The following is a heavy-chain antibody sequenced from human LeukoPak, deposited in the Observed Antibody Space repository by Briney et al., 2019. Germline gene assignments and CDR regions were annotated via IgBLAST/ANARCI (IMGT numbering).Heavy chain of an antibody. CDR2: ITPSDGA. Sequence: ASVKVSCKSSGYTFTAYAMHWVRQAPGQGLEWMGWITPSDGANYAQKFQGRVTMTRDASMSTAYMDLNRLTSDDTAVYFCARDRYGDGFAHFDYWGQGTLVTVSS. J-gene: IGHJ4*02. CDR3: ARDRYGDGFAHFDY. CDR1: GYTFTAYA. V-gene: IGHV1-2*02. D-gene: IGHD5-24*01.